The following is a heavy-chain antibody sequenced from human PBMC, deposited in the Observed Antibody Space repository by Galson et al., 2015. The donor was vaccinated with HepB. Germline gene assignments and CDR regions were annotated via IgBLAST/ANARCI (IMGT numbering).Heavy chain of an antibody. CDR1: GFTFRIYF. V-gene: IGHV3-23*01. J-gene: IGHJ4*02. CDR2: MSGSGTGT. CDR3: ARYACGNNCSARRFDY. Sequence: SLRLSCAASGFTFRIYFMNWVRQAPGKGLEWVSGMSGSGTGTPYADSVKGRFTISRDNSKNTLYLQMNSLRAEDTAVYYCARYACGNNCSARRFDYWGQGTLVTVSS. D-gene: IGHD4-23*01.